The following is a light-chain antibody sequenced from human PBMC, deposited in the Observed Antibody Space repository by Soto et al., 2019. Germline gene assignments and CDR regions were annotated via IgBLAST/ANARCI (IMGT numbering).Light chain of an antibody. CDR3: QQYDSSPRT. Sequence: VLTQSPATLSLSPGERATLSCWASQSVTSYLAWYQQKPGQAPRLLIYDASNRAAGIPDRFSGSGSGTDFTLTISRLEPEDFAVYYCQQYDSSPRTFGQGTKVDIK. CDR1: QSVTSY. CDR2: DAS. V-gene: IGKV3-11*01. J-gene: IGKJ1*01.